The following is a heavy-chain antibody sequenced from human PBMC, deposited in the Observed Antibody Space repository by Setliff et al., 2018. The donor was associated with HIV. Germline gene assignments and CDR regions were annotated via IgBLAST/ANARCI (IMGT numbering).Heavy chain of an antibody. CDR1: GFSYSGYW. D-gene: IGHD2-8*01. Sequence: GGSLRLSCAASGFSYSGYWMTWVRQTSGKGLEWVATIKPDASERSYLDSVKGRFTVSRDSAKNTLSLQTDSLRPDDTAVYYCVRGNQNGVATYGLDIWGQGTMVTVSS. V-gene: IGHV3-7*01. CDR2: IKPDASER. CDR3: VRGNQNGVATYGLDI. J-gene: IGHJ3*02.